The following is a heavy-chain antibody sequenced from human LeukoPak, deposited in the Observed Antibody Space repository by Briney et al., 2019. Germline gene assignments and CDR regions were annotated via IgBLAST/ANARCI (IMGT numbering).Heavy chain of an antibody. CDR2: INHSGST. CDR3: ARGHRLAAAGTMRFDY. V-gene: IGHV4-34*01. J-gene: IGHJ4*02. D-gene: IGHD6-13*01. CDR1: GGSFSGYY. Sequence: SETLSLTCAVYGGSFSGYYWSWIRQPPGKGLEWIGEINHSGSTNYNPSLKSRVTISVDTSKNQFSLKLSSVTAADTAVYYCARGHRLAAAGTMRFDYWGQGTLVTVSS.